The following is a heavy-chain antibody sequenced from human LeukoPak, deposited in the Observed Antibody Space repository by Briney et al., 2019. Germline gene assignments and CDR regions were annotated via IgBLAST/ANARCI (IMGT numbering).Heavy chain of an antibody. J-gene: IGHJ4*02. D-gene: IGHD2-15*01. CDR1: GFTFSSYA. V-gene: IGHV3-30-3*01. CDR2: ISYDGSNK. CDR3: ARDAGIVVVVAATLDY. Sequence: GRSLRLSCAASGFTFSSYAMHWVRQAPGKGLEWVAVISYDGSNKYYADSVKGRFTISRDNSKSTLYLQMNSLRAEDTAVYYCARDAGIVVVVAATLDYWGQGTLVTVSS.